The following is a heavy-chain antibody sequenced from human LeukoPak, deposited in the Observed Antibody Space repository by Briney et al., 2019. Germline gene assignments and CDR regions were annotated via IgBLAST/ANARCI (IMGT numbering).Heavy chain of an antibody. J-gene: IGHJ6*03. D-gene: IGHD3-10*01. Sequence: GGSLTLSCTASGHTFSSYTMTWVRQAPEKGLEWVSAISCRGGSTYYADSVKGRFTISRDNSKNTLYLQMNSLRAEDTAVYYCAKSSKTMVRGPGALYYYYYMDVWGKGTTVTISS. CDR3: AKSSKTMVRGPGALYYYYYMDV. CDR1: GHTFSSYT. V-gene: IGHV3-23*01. CDR2: ISCRGGST.